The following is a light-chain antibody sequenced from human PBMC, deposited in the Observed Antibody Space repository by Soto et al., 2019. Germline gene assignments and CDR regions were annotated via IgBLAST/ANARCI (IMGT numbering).Light chain of an antibody. V-gene: IGLV2-14*01. CDR3: SSYTSSSTLV. Sequence: QSVLTQPASVSGSPGQSITISCTGTSSDVGGHNSVAWYQHNPGKAPKLMIYDVSNRPSGVSSRFSGSKSGNTASLSISGLQAEDEADSYCSSYTSSSTLVFGTGTKVTVL. CDR1: SSDVGGHNS. CDR2: DVS. J-gene: IGLJ1*01.